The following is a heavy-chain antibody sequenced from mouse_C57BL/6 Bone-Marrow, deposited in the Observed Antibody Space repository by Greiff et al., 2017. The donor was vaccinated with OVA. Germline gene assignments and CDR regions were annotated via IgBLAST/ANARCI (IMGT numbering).Heavy chain of an antibody. CDR1: GFPITSGYY. CDR2: ITHSGET. V-gene: IGHV12-3*01. J-gene: IGHJ1*03. Sequence: QVQLKESGPGLVKPLQSLFLTCSITGFPITSGYYWIWIRQSPGKPLEWMGYITHSGETFYNPSLQSPISITRETSKNQFFLQLNSVTTEDTAMYYGAGGSSSWYCDVWGTGTTVTVSS. CDR3: AGGSSSWYCDV. D-gene: IGHD1-1*01.